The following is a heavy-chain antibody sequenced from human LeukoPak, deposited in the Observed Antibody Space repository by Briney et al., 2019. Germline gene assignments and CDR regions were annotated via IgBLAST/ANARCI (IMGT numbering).Heavy chain of an antibody. V-gene: IGHV1-18*01. CDR1: GYTFTSYG. Sequence: ASVKVSCKASGYTFTSYGISWVRQAPGQGLEWMGWISAYNGNTNYAQKLQGRVTMTTDTSTSTAYMELSSLRSEDTAVYYCARSSVVTAMVHLEYWGQGTLVTVPS. CDR3: ARSSVVTAMVHLEY. D-gene: IGHD2-21*02. CDR2: ISAYNGNT. J-gene: IGHJ4*02.